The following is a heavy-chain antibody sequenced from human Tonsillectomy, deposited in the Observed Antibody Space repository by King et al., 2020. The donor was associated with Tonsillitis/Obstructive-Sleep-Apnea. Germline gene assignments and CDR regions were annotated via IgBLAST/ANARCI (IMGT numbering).Heavy chain of an antibody. CDR1: GYTFTGYY. D-gene: IGHD3-3*01. CDR3: AREVWSGYYAGSYYGMDV. J-gene: IGHJ6*02. CDR2: INPNSGGT. Sequence: QLVQSGPEVKKPGASVKVSCKASGYTFTGYYMHWVRQAPGQGLEWMGWINPNSGGTNYAQKLQGRVTMTRDTSISTAYMELSRLRSDDTAVYYCAREVWSGYYAGSYYGMDVWGQGTTVTVSS. V-gene: IGHV1-2*02.